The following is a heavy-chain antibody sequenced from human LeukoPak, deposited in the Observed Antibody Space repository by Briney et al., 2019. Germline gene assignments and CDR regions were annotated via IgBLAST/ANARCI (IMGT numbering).Heavy chain of an antibody. D-gene: IGHD5-24*01. CDR1: GFTFSSYA. CDR3: ARDRRDGYKTDDAFDI. Sequence: GGSLRLSCAASGFTFSSYAMHWVRQAPGKGLEWVALIGSDGNKKYYADSVKGRFTISRDNSNNTLYLQMNSLRAEDTAVYYCARDRRDGYKTDDAFDIWGQGTMVTVSS. J-gene: IGHJ3*02. V-gene: IGHV3-33*01. CDR2: IGSDGNKK.